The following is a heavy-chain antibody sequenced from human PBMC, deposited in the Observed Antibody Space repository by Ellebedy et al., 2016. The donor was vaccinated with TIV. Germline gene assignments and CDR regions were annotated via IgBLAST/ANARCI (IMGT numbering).Heavy chain of an antibody. V-gene: IGHV3-43*01. CDR1: GFTFDDYT. D-gene: IGHD6-19*01. J-gene: IGHJ4*02. CDR3: AKDMSPTGAGTGYFDY. CDR2: ISWDGGST. Sequence: GGSLRLXXAASGFTFDDYTMHWVRQAPGKGLEWVSLISWDGGSTYYADSVKGRFTISRDNSKNSLYLQMNSLRTEDTALYYCAKDMSPTGAGTGYFDYWGQGTLVTVSS.